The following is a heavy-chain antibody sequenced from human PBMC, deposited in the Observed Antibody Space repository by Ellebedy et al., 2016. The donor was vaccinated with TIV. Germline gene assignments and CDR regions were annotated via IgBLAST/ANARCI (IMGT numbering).Heavy chain of an antibody. CDR3: ATYYYDSSGYYYDY. CDR2: IIPILGIA. Sequence: AASVKVSCKASGGTFSSYAISWVRQAPGQGLEWMGRIIPILGIANYEQKFQGRVTITADKSTSTAYMELSSLRSENTAVYYCATYYYDSSGYYYDYWGQGTLVTVSS. V-gene: IGHV1-69*04. J-gene: IGHJ4*02. CDR1: GGTFSSYA. D-gene: IGHD3-22*01.